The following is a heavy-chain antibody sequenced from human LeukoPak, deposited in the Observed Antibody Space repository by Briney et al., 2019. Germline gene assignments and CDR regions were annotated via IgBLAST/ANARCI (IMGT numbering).Heavy chain of an antibody. D-gene: IGHD3-10*01. V-gene: IGHV1-69*06. J-gene: IGHJ3*01. Sequence: GGSLRLSCAASGFTFSSYWMSWVRQAPGKGLEWVGGIAPISGTPLYSQRFQGRVTISADTSTNTAYMEMSSVTSEDTAVYYCAREGEYYSESGNLVDASDVWGQGTMVIVSA. CDR2: IAPISGTP. CDR1: GFTFSSYW. CDR3: AREGEYYSESGNLVDASDV.